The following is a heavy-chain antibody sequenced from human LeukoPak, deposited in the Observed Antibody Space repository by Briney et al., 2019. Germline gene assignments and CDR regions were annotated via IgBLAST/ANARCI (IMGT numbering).Heavy chain of an antibody. CDR2: IIPIFGTA. J-gene: IGHJ6*03. CDR3: AREGCSSTSCYYYYMDV. CDR1: GGTFSSDA. V-gene: IGHV1-69*01. Sequence: SVKVSCKXSGGTFSSDAISWVRQAPGQGLEWMGGIIPIFGTANYAQKFQGRVTITADESTSTAYMELSSLRSEDTAVYYCAREGCSSTSCYYYYMDVWGKGTTVTVSS. D-gene: IGHD2-2*01.